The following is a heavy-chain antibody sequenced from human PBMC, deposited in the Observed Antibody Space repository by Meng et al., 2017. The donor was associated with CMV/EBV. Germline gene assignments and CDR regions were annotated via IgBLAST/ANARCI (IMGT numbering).Heavy chain of an antibody. CDR2: ISGSGGST. D-gene: IGHD6-13*01. CDR1: GFTFSSYA. J-gene: IGHJ6*02. CDR3: ARDAAGTPYYYYGMDV. Sequence: GESLKISCAASGFTFSSYAMSWVRQAPGKGLEWVSAISGSGGSTYYADSVKGRFTISRDNSKNTLYLQMNSLRAEDTAVYYCARDAAGTPYYYYGMDVWGQGTTVTVSS. V-gene: IGHV3-23*01.